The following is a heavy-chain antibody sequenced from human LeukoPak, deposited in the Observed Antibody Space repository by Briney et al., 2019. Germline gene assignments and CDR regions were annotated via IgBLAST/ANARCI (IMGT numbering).Heavy chain of an antibody. CDR3: ARAGQWLVPGAGYYYYGMDV. CDR2: VYYSGST. CDR1: GGSISSYY. D-gene: IGHD6-19*01. J-gene: IGHJ6*02. Sequence: SETLSLTCTVSGGSISSYYWSWIRQPPGKGLEWIGYVYYSGSTNYNPSLKSRVTISVDTSKNQFSLKLSSVTAADTAVYYCARAGQWLVPGAGYYYYGMDVWGQGTTVTVSS. V-gene: IGHV4-59*01.